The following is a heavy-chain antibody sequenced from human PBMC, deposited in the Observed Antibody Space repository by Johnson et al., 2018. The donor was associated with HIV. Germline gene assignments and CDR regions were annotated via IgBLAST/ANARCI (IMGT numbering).Heavy chain of an antibody. CDR3: TRGGAWILNAFEI. V-gene: IGHV3-11*01. Sequence: QVQLVESGGGLVKPGGSLRLSCAASGFTFRDYYMSWIRQAPGKGLEWVSYISTSGSTIYYADSVKGRFTISRYNAKNSLHLQMNSHIVEDTAVYYCTRGGAWILNAFEIWGQGTMVTVSS. D-gene: IGHD5-18*01. CDR2: ISTSGSTI. J-gene: IGHJ3*02. CDR1: GFTFRDYY.